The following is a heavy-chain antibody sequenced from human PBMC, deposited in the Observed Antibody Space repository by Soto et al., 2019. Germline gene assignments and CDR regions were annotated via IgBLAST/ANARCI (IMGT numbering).Heavy chain of an antibody. D-gene: IGHD6-13*01. CDR1: GFTFSSYA. J-gene: IGHJ6*02. CDR2: LSGSGGST. Sequence: EVQLLESGGGLVQPGGSLRLSCAASGFTFSSYAMNWVRQAPGKGLEWVSTLSGSGGSTYYADSVKGRFTISRDNSKNPLYLQMNSLRAEDTAVYSCTKNIGASGTNYYGMDVWGQGTTVTVSS. CDR3: TKNIGASGTNYYGMDV. V-gene: IGHV3-23*01.